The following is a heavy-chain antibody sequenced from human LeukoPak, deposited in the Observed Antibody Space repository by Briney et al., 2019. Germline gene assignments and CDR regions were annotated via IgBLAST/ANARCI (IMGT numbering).Heavy chain of an antibody. D-gene: IGHD1-1*01. J-gene: IGHJ4*02. V-gene: IGHV1-69*05. CDR3: ARGKTGTRGGFDY. CDR1: GGTFSSYA. CDR2: IIPIFGTA. Sequence: GASVKASCKASGGTFSSYAISWVRQAPGQGLEWMGGIIPIFGTANYAQKFQGRVTITTDESTSTAYMELSSLRSEDTAVYYCARGKTGTRGGFDYWGQGTLVTVSS.